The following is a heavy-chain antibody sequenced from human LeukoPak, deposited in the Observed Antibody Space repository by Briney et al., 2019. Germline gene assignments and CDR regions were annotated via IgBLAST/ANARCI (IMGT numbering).Heavy chain of an antibody. J-gene: IGHJ4*02. CDR1: GFTFSSCA. V-gene: IGHV3-23*01. CDR2: ITGDGTRT. Sequence: GGSLRLSCAASGFTFSSCAMTWLRQSPGKGLECVASITGDGTRTYYTDSVKGRFTISRDNSKNTLYLQMNSLRADETAIYYCASRPRADMGPLDYWGQGTLVTVST. D-gene: IGHD1-14*01. CDR3: ASRPRADMGPLDY.